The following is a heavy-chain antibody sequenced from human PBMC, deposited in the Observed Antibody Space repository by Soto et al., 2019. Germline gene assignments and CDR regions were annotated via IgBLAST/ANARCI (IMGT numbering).Heavy chain of an antibody. D-gene: IGHD2-2*01. Sequence: SCKPSGYTFNTYYLHWVRQAPCKGLEWVAIISYDGDNEYYADSVRGRFTISRDNSKNTLYLQTSSLRHEDTAVYYCAKDGGPVYCNSPGCSAKHFDYWGQGTLVTVSS. CDR3: AKDGGPVYCNSPGCSAKHFDY. CDR1: GYTFNTYY. J-gene: IGHJ4*02. V-gene: IGHV3-30-3*02. CDR2: ISYDGDNE.